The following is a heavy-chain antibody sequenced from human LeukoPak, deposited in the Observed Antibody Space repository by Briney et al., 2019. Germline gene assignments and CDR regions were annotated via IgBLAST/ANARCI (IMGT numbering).Heavy chain of an antibody. V-gene: IGHV4-34*01. D-gene: IGHD1-26*01. CDR2: INHSGST. J-gene: IGHJ4*02. Sequence: PSETLSLTCAVYGGSFGGYYWSWIRQPPGKGLEWIGEINHSGSTNYNPSLKSRVTISVDTSKNQFSLKLSSVTAADTAVYYCAVRIVGATRDYWGQGTLVTVSS. CDR3: AVRIVGATRDY. CDR1: GGSFGGYY.